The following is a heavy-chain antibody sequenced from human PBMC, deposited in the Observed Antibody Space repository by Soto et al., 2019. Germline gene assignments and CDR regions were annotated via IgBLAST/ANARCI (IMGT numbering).Heavy chain of an antibody. CDR3: ARGLSDVDTAMVIYFDY. V-gene: IGHV4-34*01. CDR1: GGSFSGYY. D-gene: IGHD5-18*01. J-gene: IGHJ4*02. CDR2: INHSGST. Sequence: PSETLSLTCAVYGGSFSGYYWSWIRQPPGKGLEWIGEINHSGSTNYNPSLKSRVTISVDTSKNQFSLKLSSVTAADTAVYYCARGLSDVDTAMVIYFDYWGQGTLVTVSS.